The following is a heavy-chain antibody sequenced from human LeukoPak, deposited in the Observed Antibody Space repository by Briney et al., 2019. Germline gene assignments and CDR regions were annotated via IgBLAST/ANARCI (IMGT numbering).Heavy chain of an antibody. D-gene: IGHD4-23*01. J-gene: IGHJ6*03. CDR1: GFTFSSYS. Sequence: GGSLRLSCAASGFTFSSYSMNWVRQAPGKGLEWVSYISSNTIYYADSVKGRFTISRDNAKKSLYLQMNSLRAEDTAVYYCARDGDTVLTRGYYYYMDVWGKGTTVTVSS. V-gene: IGHV3-48*04. CDR2: ISSNTI. CDR3: ARDGDTVLTRGYYYYMDV.